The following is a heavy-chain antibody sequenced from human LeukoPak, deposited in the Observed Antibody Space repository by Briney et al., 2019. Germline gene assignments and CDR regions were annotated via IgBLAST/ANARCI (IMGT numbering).Heavy chain of an antibody. V-gene: IGHV5-51*01. Sequence: GEALKISCKGSGYGFTSYWIAWGRQMPLKGREWMVVIYPGDSDTRYSPSFQGQVTISADKSITTAYLQWSSLTASDAAIYYCARAAVAEAGENDEYFQHWGQGTLVTVSS. J-gene: IGHJ1*01. CDR3: ARAAVAEAGENDEYFQH. D-gene: IGHD6-13*01. CDR2: IYPGDSDT. CDR1: GYGFTSYW.